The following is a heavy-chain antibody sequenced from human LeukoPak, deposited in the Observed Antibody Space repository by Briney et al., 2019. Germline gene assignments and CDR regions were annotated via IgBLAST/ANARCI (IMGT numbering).Heavy chain of an antibody. J-gene: IGHJ6*03. Sequence: SETLSLTCAVYGGSFSGYYWSWLRQPPGKGLEWIGEINHSGSTNYNPSLKSRVTISVDTSKNQFSLKLSSVTAADTAVYYCARERFGRDYYYYYMDVWGKGTTVTVSS. CDR1: GGSFSGYY. CDR2: INHSGST. V-gene: IGHV4-34*01. D-gene: IGHD2-15*01. CDR3: ARERFGRDYYYYYMDV.